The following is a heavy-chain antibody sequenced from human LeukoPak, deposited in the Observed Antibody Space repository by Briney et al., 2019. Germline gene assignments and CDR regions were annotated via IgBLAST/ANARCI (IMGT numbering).Heavy chain of an antibody. Sequence: TGGSLRLSCAASGFTFSSYGMHWVRQAPGKGLEWVAVIWYDGSNKYYADSAKGRFTISRDNSKNTLYLQMNSLRAEDTAVYYCARDGDYYDSSGYLDYWGQGTLVTVSS. D-gene: IGHD3-22*01. CDR1: GFTFSSYG. CDR2: IWYDGSNK. V-gene: IGHV3-33*01. J-gene: IGHJ4*02. CDR3: ARDGDYYDSSGYLDY.